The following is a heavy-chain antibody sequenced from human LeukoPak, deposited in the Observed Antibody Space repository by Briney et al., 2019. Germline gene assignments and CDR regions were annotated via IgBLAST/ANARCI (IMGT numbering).Heavy chain of an antibody. D-gene: IGHD7-27*01. CDR1: GFTFSSYW. CDR3: AKDTLFWGPTGQFDY. Sequence: PGGSLRLSCAASGFTFSSYWMSWVRQAPGKGLEWVANIKQDGSEKYYVDSVKGRFTISRDNAKNSLYLQMNSLRAEDTAVYYCAKDTLFWGPTGQFDYWGQGTLVTVSS. J-gene: IGHJ4*02. V-gene: IGHV3-7*03. CDR2: IKQDGSEK.